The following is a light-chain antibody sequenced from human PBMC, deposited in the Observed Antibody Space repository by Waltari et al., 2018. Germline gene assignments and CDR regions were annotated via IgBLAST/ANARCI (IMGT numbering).Light chain of an antibody. Sequence: QSVLTQPPSVSGTPGQRVTISCSGSTSTIGAGPDVPWYQHLPGTAPKPLIYGNNNRPSGVPDRFSGSKSGTSASLAITGLQADDEADYFCQSFDNMLSGGVVFGGGTKLAVL. V-gene: IGLV1-40*01. CDR2: GNN. J-gene: IGLJ2*01. CDR1: TSTIGAGPD. CDR3: QSFDNMLSGGVV.